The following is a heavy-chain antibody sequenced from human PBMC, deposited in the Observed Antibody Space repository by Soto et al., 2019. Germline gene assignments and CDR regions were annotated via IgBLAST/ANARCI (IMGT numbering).Heavy chain of an antibody. Sequence: SETLSLTCAVYGGSFSGYYWSWIRQPPGKGLEWIGEINHSGSTNYNPSLKSRVTISVDTSKNQFSLKLSSVTAADTAVYYCARGPCVALGWCMLESYYGMDVWGQGTTVTVSS. CDR1: GGSFSGYY. V-gene: IGHV4-34*01. D-gene: IGHD2-8*02. CDR3: ARGPCVALGWCMLESYYGMDV. J-gene: IGHJ6*02. CDR2: INHSGST.